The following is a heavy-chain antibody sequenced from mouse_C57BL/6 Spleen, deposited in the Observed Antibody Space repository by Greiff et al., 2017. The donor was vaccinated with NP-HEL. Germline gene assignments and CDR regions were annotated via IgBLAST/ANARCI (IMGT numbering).Heavy chain of an antibody. Sequence: VQLQQSGPELVKPGASVKISCKASGYAFSSSWMNWVKQRPGKGLEWIGRIYPGDGATNYNEKFKGKATLTADKSSSTAYMQLSSLTSEDSAVYFCARDSNSWFAYWGQGTLVTVSA. CDR3: ARDSNSWFAY. CDR1: GYAFSSSW. J-gene: IGHJ3*01. D-gene: IGHD2-5*01. CDR2: IYPGDGAT. V-gene: IGHV1-82*01.